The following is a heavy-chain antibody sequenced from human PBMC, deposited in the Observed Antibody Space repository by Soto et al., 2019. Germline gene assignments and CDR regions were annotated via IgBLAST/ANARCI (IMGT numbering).Heavy chain of an antibody. CDR1: GFTFSDTL. CDR3: ARYLVSVGLRANDAFDV. CDR2: INPANGNT. Sequence: QVQLVQSGAEVKKPGASVTISCQASGFTFSDTLINWVRQGPGQRLEWMGWINPANGNTRYSESFQGRVTISSLSSASTGYVALIDLTSEDTAVYFCARYLVSVGLRANDAFDVWGQGTMMTVSS. V-gene: IGHV1-3*01. D-gene: IGHD1-26*01. J-gene: IGHJ3*01.